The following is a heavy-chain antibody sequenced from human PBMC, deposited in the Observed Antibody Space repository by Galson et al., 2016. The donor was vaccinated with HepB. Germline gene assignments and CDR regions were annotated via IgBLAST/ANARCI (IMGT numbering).Heavy chain of an antibody. CDR1: GDSVSSNSVT. V-gene: IGHV6-1*01. CDR3: AKVRQLAYSYGMDV. J-gene: IGHJ6*02. CDR2: TYYRSKWYN. Sequence: CAISGDSVSSNSVTWNWIRQSPSRGLEWLGRTYYRSKWYNDYAVSVKGRMTINPDTSKNQFSLQLNSVTPEDTAVYYCAKVRQLAYSYGMDVWGQGTTVTVSS. D-gene: IGHD6-6*01.